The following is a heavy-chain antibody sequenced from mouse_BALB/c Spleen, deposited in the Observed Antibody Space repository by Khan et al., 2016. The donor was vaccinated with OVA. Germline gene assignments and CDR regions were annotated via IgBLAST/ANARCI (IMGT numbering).Heavy chain of an antibody. V-gene: IGHV3-2*02. J-gene: IGHJ4*01. D-gene: IGHD1-1*01. Sequence: EVELVESGPGLVKPSQYLSLTCTVTGYSITSNYAWNWIRQFPGNKLEWMGYISYSGSTNYNPSLKSRISITRDTSKNQFFLQLNSVTTEDTATYYCARGNYYGYAMDYWGQGTSITVSS. CDR2: ISYSGST. CDR3: ARGNYYGYAMDY. CDR1: GYSITSNYA.